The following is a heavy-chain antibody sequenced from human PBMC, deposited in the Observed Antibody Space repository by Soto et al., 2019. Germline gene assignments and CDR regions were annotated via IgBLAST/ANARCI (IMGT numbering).Heavy chain of an antibody. Sequence: ASETLSLTCTISGGSISNYYWSWIRQPPGKGLEWIGYIYYSGRTKYNPSLESRVTISVDTSRNQLSLKLSAVTAADTAVYYCARSPAGGTLTPYYYYGMDVWGQGTTVTVS. CDR1: GGSISNYY. CDR3: ARSPAGGTLTPYYYYGMDV. CDR2: IYYSGRT. J-gene: IGHJ6*02. V-gene: IGHV4-59*01. D-gene: IGHD3-9*01.